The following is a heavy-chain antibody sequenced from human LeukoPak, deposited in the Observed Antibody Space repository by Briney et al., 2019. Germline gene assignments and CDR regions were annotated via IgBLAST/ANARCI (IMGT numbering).Heavy chain of an antibody. CDR2: INPNSGCT. D-gene: IGHD6-6*01. V-gene: IGHV1-2*02. J-gene: IGHJ5*02. Sequence: GASVQESCKTSGYTFIDYYRHWVRQAPGQKVEWMGWINPNSGCTSSAQKFQGGVTMTRDPSITTVYMQVSWLTSDDTAIYYCARADRLDGGPYLIGPCGQGTLVTVSS. CDR3: ARADRLDGGPYLIGP. CDR1: GYTFIDYY.